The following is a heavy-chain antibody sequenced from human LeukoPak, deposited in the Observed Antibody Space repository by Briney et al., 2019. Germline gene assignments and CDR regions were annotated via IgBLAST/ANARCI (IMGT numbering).Heavy chain of an antibody. CDR2: IKSKTDGGTR. Sequence: GGPLRLSCAASGFTFSDGWMNWVRQAPGKGLEWVGRIKSKTDGGTRHYAAPVKGRFTISRDDSKNTLYLQMNSLRAEDTAAYYCVRWGKLPGIAAAGKESFDYWGQGTLVTVSS. CDR3: VRWGKLPGIAAAGKESFDY. CDR1: GFTFSDGW. J-gene: IGHJ4*02. V-gene: IGHV3-15*01. D-gene: IGHD6-13*01.